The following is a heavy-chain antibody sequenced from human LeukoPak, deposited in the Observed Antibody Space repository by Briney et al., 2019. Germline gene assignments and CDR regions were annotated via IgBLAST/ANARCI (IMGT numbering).Heavy chain of an antibody. CDR2: IIPILGIA. V-gene: IGHV1-69*04. Sequence: SVKVSCKASGGTFSSYAISWVRQAPGQGLEWMGRIIPILGIANYAQKFQGRVTITADKSTSTAYMELSSLRSEDTAVYYCARGYYDSSGYEDYWGQGTLVTVSS. CDR3: ARGYYDSSGYEDY. J-gene: IGHJ4*02. CDR1: GGTFSSYA. D-gene: IGHD3-22*01.